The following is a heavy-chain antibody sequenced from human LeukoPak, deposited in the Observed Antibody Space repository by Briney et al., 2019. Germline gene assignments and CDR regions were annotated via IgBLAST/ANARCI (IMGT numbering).Heavy chain of an antibody. V-gene: IGHV3-21*01. D-gene: IGHD4-11*01. J-gene: IGHJ4*02. CDR1: GFTVSSNY. Sequence: KAGGSLRLSCAASGFTVSSNYMSWVRQAPGKGLEWVSSISSSGSYIYYTDSVKGRFTVTRDNAKNSLSLQMNSLRVEDTAVYYRARGLRGWTTVKDYWGQGTLVTVSS. CDR2: ISSSGSYI. CDR3: ARGLRGWTTVKDY.